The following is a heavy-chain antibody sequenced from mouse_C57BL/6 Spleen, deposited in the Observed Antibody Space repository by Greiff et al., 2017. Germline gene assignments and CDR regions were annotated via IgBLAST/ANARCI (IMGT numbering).Heavy chain of an antibody. Sequence: EVQLVESGGGLVKPGGSLKLSCAASGFTFSSYTMSWVRQTPEKRLEWVATISGGGGNTYYPDSVKGRFTISRDNAKNTLYLQMSSLRSEDTALYYCARLNYGSSYWYFDVWGTGTTVTVSS. CDR3: ARLNYGSSYWYFDV. J-gene: IGHJ1*03. CDR2: ISGGGGNT. D-gene: IGHD1-1*01. CDR1: GFTFSSYT. V-gene: IGHV5-9*01.